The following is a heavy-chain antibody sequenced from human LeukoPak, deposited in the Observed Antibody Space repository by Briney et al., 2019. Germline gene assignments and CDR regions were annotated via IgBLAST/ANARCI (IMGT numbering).Heavy chain of an antibody. D-gene: IGHD3-22*01. Sequence: GGSLRLSCAASGFTFSRYSMNWVRQAPGKGLKGVSSISISSFSIYYADSVKGRFTISRDNSKNSLYLQMNSLRAEDTAVYCCARDYYYDSSGSSAFDYWGQGTLVAVSS. J-gene: IGHJ4*02. CDR2: ISISSFSI. CDR1: GFTFSRYS. CDR3: ARDYYYDSSGSSAFDY. V-gene: IGHV3-21*01.